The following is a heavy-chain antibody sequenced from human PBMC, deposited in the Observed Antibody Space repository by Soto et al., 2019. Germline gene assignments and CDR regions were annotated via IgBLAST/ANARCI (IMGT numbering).Heavy chain of an antibody. Sequence: SETLSLTWTVSGGSISSGGYYWSWIRQHPGKGLEWIGYIYYSGSTYYNPSLKSRVTISVDTSKNQFSLKLSSVTAADTAVYYCARDKYDXLTGPGRAYYYYYGMDVWGQGTTVTVSS. V-gene: IGHV4-31*02. CDR3: ARDKYDXLTGPGRAYYYYYGMDV. D-gene: IGHD3-9*01. CDR2: IYYSGST. CDR1: GGSISSGGYY. J-gene: IGHJ6*02.